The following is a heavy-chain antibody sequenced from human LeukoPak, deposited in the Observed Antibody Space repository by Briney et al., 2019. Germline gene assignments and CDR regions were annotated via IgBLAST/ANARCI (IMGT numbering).Heavy chain of an antibody. CDR2: INPNSGGT. V-gene: IGHV1-2*02. D-gene: IGHD3-10*01. Sequence: GASVKVSCKASGYTFPGYDMHWVRQAPGQGLEWMGWINPNSGGTNYAQKFQGRATMTRNTSISTAYMELSSLRSEDTAVYYCARFNGRGVSNDYWGQGTLVTVSA. J-gene: IGHJ4*02. CDR1: GYTFPGYD. CDR3: ARFNGRGVSNDY.